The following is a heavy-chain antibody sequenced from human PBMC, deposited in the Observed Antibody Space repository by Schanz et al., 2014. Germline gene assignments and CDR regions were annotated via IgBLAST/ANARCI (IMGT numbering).Heavy chain of an antibody. Sequence: QVQLVQSGAELKNPGASVKVSCKASGYTFNTYGLNWVRQAPGQGLEWMGRIIPILGIANYAQKFQGRVTITADKSTFTAYMDVSSLRSEDTAVYYCASSGAGYSSSWDFDYWGQGTLVTVSS. CDR3: ASSGAGYSSSWDFDY. J-gene: IGHJ4*02. D-gene: IGHD6-13*01. V-gene: IGHV1-69*04. CDR1: GYTFNTYG. CDR2: IIPILGIA.